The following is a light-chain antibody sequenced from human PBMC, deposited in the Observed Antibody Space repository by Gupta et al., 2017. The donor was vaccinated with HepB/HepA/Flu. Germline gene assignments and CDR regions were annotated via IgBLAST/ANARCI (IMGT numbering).Light chain of an antibody. V-gene: IGKV1-39*01. CDR1: QSIARY. J-gene: IGKJ1*01. CDR2: AAS. Sequence: DIQMTQSPSSLSASGGDRVTITCRASQSIARYVNWYQQKPGKAPKLLIYAASSLQGGVPSRFCGSGSGTDFSLTISSLQPEDFAAYYCQQTYSIPWTFGQGTKVEVK. CDR3: QQTYSIPWT.